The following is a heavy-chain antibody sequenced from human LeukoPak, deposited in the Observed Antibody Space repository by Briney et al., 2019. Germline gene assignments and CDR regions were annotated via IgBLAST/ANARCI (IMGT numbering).Heavy chain of an antibody. D-gene: IGHD1-26*01. V-gene: IGHV1-2*02. CDR2: INPNSGGT. Sequence: ASVKVSCKASGYTFTGYYMYWVRQAPGQGLEWMGWINPNSGGTNYAQKFQGRVTMTRDTSISTAYMELSRLRSDDTAVYYCARDREGGSYLMWFDPWGQGTLVTVSS. J-gene: IGHJ5*02. CDR1: GYTFTGYY. CDR3: ARDREGGSYLMWFDP.